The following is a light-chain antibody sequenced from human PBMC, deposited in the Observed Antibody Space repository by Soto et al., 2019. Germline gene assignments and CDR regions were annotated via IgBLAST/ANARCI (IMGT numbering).Light chain of an antibody. J-gene: IGKJ1*01. Sequence: DIQMTQSPSSLSASVGDRVTITYRARQGISNYLASYQQRPGKVPELLIYDASTLQSGVPSRFSGSGAGTYFTLTSSSLQPEDVATYYCQRYNNSPRTFGQGTKVEIE. CDR3: QRYNNSPRT. V-gene: IGKV1-27*01. CDR2: DAS. CDR1: QGISNY.